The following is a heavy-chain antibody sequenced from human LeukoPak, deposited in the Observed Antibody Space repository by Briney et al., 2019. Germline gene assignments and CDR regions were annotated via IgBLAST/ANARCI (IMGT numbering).Heavy chain of an antibody. J-gene: IGHJ4*02. CDR3: AKGGDYDILTGIDS. CDR2: ISWNSGSI. Sequence: GGSLRLSCAASGFTLDDYAMHWVRQAPGKGLEWVSGISWNSGSIGYADSVKGRFTISRDNAKNSLYLQMNSLRAEDTALYYCAKGGDYDILTGIDSWGQGTLVTVSS. V-gene: IGHV3-9*01. CDR1: GFTLDDYA. D-gene: IGHD3-9*01.